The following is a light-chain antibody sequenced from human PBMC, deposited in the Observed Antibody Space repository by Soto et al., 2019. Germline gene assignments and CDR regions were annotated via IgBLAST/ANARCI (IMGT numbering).Light chain of an antibody. CDR3: QQYSSYSST. J-gene: IGKJ4*01. V-gene: IGKV1-5*03. Sequence: DIQMTQSPSTLSASVGDRVTITCRASQSITYWLAWYQQKPGKAPTVLIYQASTLESGVPSRFSGSGYGTEFTLTISSLQPDDFATYYCQQYSSYSSTFGGGTKVEMK. CDR2: QAS. CDR1: QSITYW.